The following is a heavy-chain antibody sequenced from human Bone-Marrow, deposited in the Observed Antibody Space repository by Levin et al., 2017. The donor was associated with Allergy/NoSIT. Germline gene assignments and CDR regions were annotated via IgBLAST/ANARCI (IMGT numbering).Heavy chain of an antibody. CDR3: AMTLWVVRPSGWFDP. D-gene: IGHD6-19*01. J-gene: IGHJ5*02. V-gene: IGHV4-59*01. Sequence: ASETLSLTCTVSGGTIGNYYWSWIRQPPGKGLEWIGYIYYTGSTNYNPSLKSRGIISVDTSRNQFSLKVKSVTAADTAIYYCAMTLWVVRPSGWFDPWGQGTLVTVSS. CDR1: GGTIGNYY. CDR2: IYYTGST.